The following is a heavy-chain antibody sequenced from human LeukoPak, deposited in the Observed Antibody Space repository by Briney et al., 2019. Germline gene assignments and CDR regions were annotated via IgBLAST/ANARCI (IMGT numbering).Heavy chain of an antibody. CDR3: ARTLRFDY. CDR2: ISSSGSSI. Sequence: KSGGSLRLSCAASGFTLSSYEMNWVRQAPGTGLEWVSYISSSGSSIYYADSVKGRFTISRDNAKNSLYLQMNSLRAEDTAVYYCARTLRFDYWGQGTLVTVSS. V-gene: IGHV3-48*03. D-gene: IGHD3-3*01. J-gene: IGHJ4*02. CDR1: GFTLSSYE.